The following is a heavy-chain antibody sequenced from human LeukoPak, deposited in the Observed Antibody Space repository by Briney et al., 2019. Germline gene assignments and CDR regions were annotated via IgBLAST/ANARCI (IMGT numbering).Heavy chain of an antibody. CDR1: GGTFSSYA. CDR2: IIPIFGTA. V-gene: IGHV1-69*05. CDR3: ARTLEYYYGSWRGYYFDY. D-gene: IGHD3-10*01. Sequence: ASVKVSCKASGGTFSSYAISWVRQAPGQGLEWMGGIIPIFGTANYAQKFQGRVTITTDESTSTAYMELSSLRSEDTAVYYCARTLEYYYGSWRGYYFDYWGQGTLVTVSS. J-gene: IGHJ4*02.